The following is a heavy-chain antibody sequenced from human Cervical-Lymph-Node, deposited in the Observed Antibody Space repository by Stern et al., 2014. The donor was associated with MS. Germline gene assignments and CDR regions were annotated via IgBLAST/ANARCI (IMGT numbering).Heavy chain of an antibody. CDR2: ISYDERDK. CDR1: GFVFRCYA. D-gene: IGHD1-26*01. CDR3: AKGGSGSYLD. Sequence: VQLVESGGGVVQPGRSLRLSCAASGFVFRCYALHWVRQAPGTGLEWVALISYDERDKYYTDSVKSRFTVSRDSSNNTVDLEMNSLRLEDTAVYYCAKGGSGSYLDWGQGSLVTVSS. J-gene: IGHJ4*02. V-gene: IGHV3-30*04.